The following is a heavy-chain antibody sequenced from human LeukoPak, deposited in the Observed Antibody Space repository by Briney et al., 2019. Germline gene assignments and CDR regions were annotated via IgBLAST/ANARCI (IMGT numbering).Heavy chain of an antibody. D-gene: IGHD6-13*01. CDR2: FSVSAGST. Sequence: GGSLRLSCAASGFTFSTYAMSWVRQAPGKGLEWVSAFSVSAGSTYYADSVKGRFTISRDNSKNTLYLQMNSLRAEDTAVYYCATGSVRYSASWYSQEGDYWGQGTLVTVSS. CDR3: ATGSVRYSASWYSQEGDY. V-gene: IGHV3-23*01. CDR1: GFTFSTYA. J-gene: IGHJ4*02.